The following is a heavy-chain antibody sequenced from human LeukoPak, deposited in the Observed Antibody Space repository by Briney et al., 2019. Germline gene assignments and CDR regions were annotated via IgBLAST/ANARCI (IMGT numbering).Heavy chain of an antibody. CDR1: GFTFGDYY. Sequence: GGPLRLSCAAYGFTFGDYYRSWLRQAPGKGLEWVSYISSSGSTIYYADSVKGRFTISRDNAKNSLYLQMNSLRAEDTAVYYCASAAAGPFDYWGQGTLVTVSS. V-gene: IGHV3-11*01. CDR2: ISSSGSTI. J-gene: IGHJ4*02. D-gene: IGHD6-13*01. CDR3: ASAAAGPFDY.